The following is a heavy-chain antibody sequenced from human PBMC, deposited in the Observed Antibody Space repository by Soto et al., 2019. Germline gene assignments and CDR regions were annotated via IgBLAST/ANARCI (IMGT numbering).Heavy chain of an antibody. CDR2: ISYDGSNK. Sequence: QVQLVESGGGVVQPGRSLRLSCAASGFTFSSYGMHWVRQAPGKGLEWVAVISYDGSNKYYADSVKGRFTISRDNSKNTLYLQMNSLGAEDTAVYYCAKEIAARPDYYYGMDVWGQGTTVNDSS. V-gene: IGHV3-30*18. CDR3: AKEIAARPDYYYGMDV. J-gene: IGHJ6*02. CDR1: GFTFSSYG. D-gene: IGHD6-6*01.